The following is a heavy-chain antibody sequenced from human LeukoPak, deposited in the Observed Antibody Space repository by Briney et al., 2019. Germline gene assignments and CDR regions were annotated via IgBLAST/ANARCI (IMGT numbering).Heavy chain of an antibody. D-gene: IGHD4-17*01. CDR3: ARADYGDHYFDY. J-gene: IGHJ4*02. CDR1: GFTFSSYA. CDR2: ISYDGSNK. V-gene: IGHV3-30-3*01. Sequence: GGSLRLSCAASGFTFSSYAMHWVRQAPSKGLEWVAVISYDGSNKYYADSVKGRFTISRDNSKNTLYLQMNSLRAEDTAVYYCARADYGDHYFDYWGQGALVTVSS.